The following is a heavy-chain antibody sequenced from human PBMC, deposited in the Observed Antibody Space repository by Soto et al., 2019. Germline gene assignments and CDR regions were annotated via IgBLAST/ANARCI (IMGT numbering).Heavy chain of an antibody. D-gene: IGHD3-3*01. J-gene: IGHJ5*02. V-gene: IGHV3-48*02. CDR2: ISSSSSTI. CDR3: ARSEVYYDFWSGNEPTNWFDP. CDR1: GFIFSTYS. Sequence: PGGSLRLSCAASGFIFSTYSMNWVRQGPGKGLEWVSYISSSSSTIFYADSVKGRFTISRDNSKNTLYLQMNSLRDEDTAVYYCARSEVYYDFWSGNEPTNWFDPWGQGTLVTVSS.